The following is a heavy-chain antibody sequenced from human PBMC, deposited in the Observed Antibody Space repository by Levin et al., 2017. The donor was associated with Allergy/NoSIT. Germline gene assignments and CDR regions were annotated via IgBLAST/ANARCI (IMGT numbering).Heavy chain of an antibody. CDR3: ARSYYDAWSGYYDS. D-gene: IGHD3-3*01. CDR2: IYHTGTA. V-gene: IGHV4-61*01. J-gene: IGHJ4*02. CDR1: GEPVKTDNYY. Sequence: SETLSLTCSVSGEPVKTDNYYWSWIRQSPGKGLGWVAYIYHTGTANYNPSLKPRVTSSVDTSENQFSLTLDSVTAADTAVYYCARSYYDAWSGYYDSWGQGVLVTVSS.